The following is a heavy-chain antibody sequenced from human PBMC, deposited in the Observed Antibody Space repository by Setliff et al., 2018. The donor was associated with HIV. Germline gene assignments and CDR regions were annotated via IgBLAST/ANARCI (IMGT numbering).Heavy chain of an antibody. Sequence: PSETLSLTCNVSGDSISSGTYYWGWVRQAPGKGLEWIGSIFYSGDAHYNPSLKRRVTISVDTSKNQLSLRLNSVTAADTAVYYCARATSPRPMVRGGYFDPWGQGTLVTVS. V-gene: IGHV4-39*01. J-gene: IGHJ5*02. CDR3: ARATSPRPMVRGGYFDP. CDR1: GDSISSGTYY. CDR2: IFYSGDA. D-gene: IGHD3-10*01.